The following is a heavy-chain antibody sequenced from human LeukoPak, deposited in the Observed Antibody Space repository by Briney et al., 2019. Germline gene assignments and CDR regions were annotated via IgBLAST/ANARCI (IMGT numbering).Heavy chain of an antibody. CDR3: ARVSVYCSSTSCQDHAFDI. Sequence: SETLSLTCTVSGGSISSGGYYWSWIRQPPGKGLEWIGYIYHSGSTYYNPSLKSRVTISVDRSKNQFSLKLSSVTAADTAVYYCARVSVYCSSTSCQDHAFDIWGQGTMVTVSS. J-gene: IGHJ3*02. CDR1: GGSISSGGYY. D-gene: IGHD2-2*01. V-gene: IGHV4-30-2*01. CDR2: IYHSGST.